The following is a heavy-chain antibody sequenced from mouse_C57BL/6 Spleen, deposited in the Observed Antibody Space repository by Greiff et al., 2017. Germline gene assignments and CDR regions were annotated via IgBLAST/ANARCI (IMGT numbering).Heavy chain of an antibody. CDR3: ARPYSNYEGFAY. CDR2: IDPSDSYT. CDR1: GYTFTSYW. D-gene: IGHD2-5*01. V-gene: IGHV1-50*01. J-gene: IGHJ3*01. Sequence: QVHVKQPGAELVKPGASVKLSCKASGYTFTSYWMQWVKQRPGQGLEWIGEIDPSDSYTNYNQKFKGKATLTVDTSSSTAYMQLSSLTSEDSAVYYCARPYSNYEGFAYWGQGTLVTVSA.